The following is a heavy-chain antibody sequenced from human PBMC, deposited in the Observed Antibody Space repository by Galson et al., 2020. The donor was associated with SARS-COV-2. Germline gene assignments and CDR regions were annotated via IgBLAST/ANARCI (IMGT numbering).Heavy chain of an antibody. CDR3: ARVGDDFWSGYGWFDP. Sequence: ALHGESLKISCAASGFTFSSYWMHWVRQAPGKGLVWVSRIYSEGSSTSYADSVKGRFTISGDNAKNTLYLQMNSLRAEDTAVYYCARVGDDFWSGYGWFDPWGQGTLVTVSS. CDR2: IYSEGSST. J-gene: IGHJ5*02. D-gene: IGHD3-3*01. V-gene: IGHV3-74*01. CDR1: GFTFSSYW.